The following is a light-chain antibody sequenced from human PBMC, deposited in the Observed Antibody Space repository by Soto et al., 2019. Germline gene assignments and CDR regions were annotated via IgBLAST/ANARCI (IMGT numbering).Light chain of an antibody. CDR3: QHYNSYPEA. J-gene: IGKJ1*01. CDR1: QTISSW. Sequence: EIQMTQSPSTLSGSVGYRVTITCRASQTISSWLAWYQQKPGKAPKLLIYKASTLKSGVPSRFSGSGSLTEVTLTISSLQPDDFATYDCQHYNSYPEAFGQGTKV. CDR2: KAS. V-gene: IGKV1-5*03.